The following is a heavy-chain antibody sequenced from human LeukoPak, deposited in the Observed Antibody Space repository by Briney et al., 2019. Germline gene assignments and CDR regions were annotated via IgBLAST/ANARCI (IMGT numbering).Heavy chain of an antibody. J-gene: IGHJ3*02. D-gene: IGHD2-2*01. V-gene: IGHV3-23*01. CDR2: IRGSCGSS. CDR1: GFTFSSYA. Sequence: GGSLKLSCSASGFTFSSYAMTWVRQAPGEGLEWVSAIRGSCGSSDYTGYVDGRFTISRDNSKNAQYLQMNSMRAEDTAVSYCEKPKYQMPVRRGDAFDIWGQGTMVTVSS. CDR3: EKPKYQMPVRRGDAFDI.